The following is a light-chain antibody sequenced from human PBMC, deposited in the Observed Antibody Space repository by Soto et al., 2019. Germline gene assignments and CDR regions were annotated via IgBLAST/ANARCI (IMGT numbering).Light chain of an antibody. V-gene: IGLV4-69*01. CDR2: LNSDGSH. J-gene: IGLJ2*01. Sequence: QSVLTQSPSASASLGASVKLTCTLSSGHSSYAIAWHQQQPEKGPRYLMKLNSDGSHSKGDGIPDRFSGSSSGAERYLPISSLQSEDEADYYCQTWGTGILVFGGGTKVTVL. CDR3: QTWGTGILV. CDR1: SGHSSYA.